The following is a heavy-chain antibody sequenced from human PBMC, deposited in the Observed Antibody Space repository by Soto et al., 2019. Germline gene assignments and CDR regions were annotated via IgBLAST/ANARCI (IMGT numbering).Heavy chain of an antibody. D-gene: IGHD1-26*01. J-gene: IGHJ3*02. CDR3: ERGLRYRGYPDAFDI. Sequence: QVQLVQSGAEVKKPGASVKVSCKASGYTFTSYDINWVRHATGQGLEWMGWMNPNSGNSCYAQKCQGRVTMTRNTSISTGYIELSRLRSEGTAVYYCERGLRYRGYPDAFDIWGKGTMVTVS. CDR1: GYTFTSYD. V-gene: IGHV1-8*01. CDR2: MNPNSGNS.